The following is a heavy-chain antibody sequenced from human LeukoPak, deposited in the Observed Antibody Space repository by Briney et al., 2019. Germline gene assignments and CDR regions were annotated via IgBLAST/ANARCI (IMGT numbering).Heavy chain of an antibody. CDR1: GGTFSSYA. CDR3: ASRIVVVPAAISRFDAFDI. D-gene: IGHD2-2*01. V-gene: IGHV1-69*05. Sequence: SVKVSCKASGGTFSSYAISWVRQAPGQGLEWMGGIIPIFGTANYAQKFQGRVTITTDESTSTAYMELSSLRSEDTAVYYCASRIVVVPAAISRFDAFDIWGQGTMVTVSS. CDR2: IIPIFGTA. J-gene: IGHJ3*02.